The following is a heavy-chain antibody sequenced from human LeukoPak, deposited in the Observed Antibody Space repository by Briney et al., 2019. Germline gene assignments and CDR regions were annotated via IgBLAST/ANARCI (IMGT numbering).Heavy chain of an antibody. Sequence: GGSLRLSCAASGFTFSSYAMHWVRQAPGKGLEWVAVISYDGSNKYYADSVKGRFTISRDNSKNTLYLQMNSLRAEDTAEYYCARGRPHGNDYWGQGTLVTVSS. D-gene: IGHD4-23*01. CDR3: ARGRPHGNDY. CDR1: GFTFSSYA. CDR2: ISYDGSNK. V-gene: IGHV3-30-3*01. J-gene: IGHJ4*02.